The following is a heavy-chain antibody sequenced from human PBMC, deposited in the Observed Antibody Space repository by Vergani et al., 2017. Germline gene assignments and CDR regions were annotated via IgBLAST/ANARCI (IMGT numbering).Heavy chain of an antibody. V-gene: IGHV4-59*01. Sequence: QVQLQESGPGLVKPSETLSLTCTVSGGSISSYYWSWIRQPPGKGLEWIGYIYYSGGTNYNPSLKSRVTISVDTSKNQFSLKLSSVTAADTAVYYCASTYGSGSYTFDYWGQGTLVTVSS. CDR3: ASTYGSGSYTFDY. D-gene: IGHD3-10*01. CDR1: GGSISSYY. J-gene: IGHJ4*02. CDR2: IYYSGGT.